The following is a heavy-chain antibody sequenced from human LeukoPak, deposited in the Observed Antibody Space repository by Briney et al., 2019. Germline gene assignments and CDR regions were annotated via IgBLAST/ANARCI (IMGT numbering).Heavy chain of an antibody. V-gene: IGHV3-48*01. CDR2: IDARSGIT. CDR1: GFTFTIFG. CDR3: ARTYDFGRGPPGDAFDN. D-gene: IGHD3-3*01. J-gene: IGHJ3*02. Sequence: GGSLRLSCAASGFTFTIFGLNWVRQAPGKGPEWVSYIDARSGITYYADSVQGRFTISRDNAKESVFLQMNSLRVDDMAVYYCARTYDFGRGPPGDAFDNWGPGTWVTVSS.